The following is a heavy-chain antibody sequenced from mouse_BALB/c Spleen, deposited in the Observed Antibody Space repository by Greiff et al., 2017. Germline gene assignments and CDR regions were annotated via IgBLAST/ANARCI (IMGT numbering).Heavy chain of an antibody. J-gene: IGHJ4*01. CDR3: ARWVYGNSSMDY. D-gene: IGHD2-1*01. Sequence: QVQLKQSGAELARPGASVKLSCKASGYTFTSYWMQWVKQRPGQGLEWIGAIYPGDGDTRYTQKFKGKATLTADKSSSTAYMQLSSLASEDSAVYYCARWVYGNSSMDYWGQGTSVTVSS. CDR1: GYTFTSYW. CDR2: IYPGDGDT. V-gene: IGHV1-87*01.